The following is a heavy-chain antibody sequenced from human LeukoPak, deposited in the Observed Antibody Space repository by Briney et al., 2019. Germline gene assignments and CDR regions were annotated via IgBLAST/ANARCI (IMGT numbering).Heavy chain of an antibody. Sequence: ASVKLSCKASVYTFTGYYMHWVRQAPGQGLEWMGRINPNSGGTNYTQKFQGRFTMTRDTSISTADMEESRLRSDDTAVYYCARDLEQYDFWSGYYPDYWGQGTLVTVSS. CDR1: VYTFTGYY. CDR2: INPNSGGT. CDR3: ARDLEQYDFWSGYYPDY. V-gene: IGHV1-2*06. J-gene: IGHJ4*02. D-gene: IGHD3-3*01.